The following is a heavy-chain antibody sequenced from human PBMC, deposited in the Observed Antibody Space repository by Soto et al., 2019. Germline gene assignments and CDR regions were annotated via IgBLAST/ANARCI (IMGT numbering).Heavy chain of an antibody. CDR3: ASLGTVFTRVDFVS. V-gene: IGHV4-39*01. J-gene: IGHJ4*02. D-gene: IGHD3-10*01. CDR2: IYYSGST. CDR1: GGSISSSSYY. Sequence: QLQLQESGPGLVKPSETLSLTCTVSGGSISSSSYYWGWIRQPPGKGLEWIGSIYYSGSTYYNPSPTSRVTIAVDTSKNQFSLKLSSVTAADTAVYYCASLGTVFTRVDFVSWRQGTLVTVSS.